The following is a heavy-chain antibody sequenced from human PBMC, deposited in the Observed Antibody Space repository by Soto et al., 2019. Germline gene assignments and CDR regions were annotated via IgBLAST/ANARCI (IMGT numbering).Heavy chain of an antibody. CDR2: IYYTGKT. J-gene: IGHJ5*02. Sequence: TLSLTCSVSGDYIHVGGYYWTWIRQRPGKGLEWMGYIYYTGKTYYNPSLESRLTMSVDRSKNQFSLRLTSVTAADTAVYFCGRDLTSNANCIDPWGQGTLVTVSS. V-gene: IGHV4-30-4*01. CDR1: GDYIHVGGYY. CDR3: GRDLTSNANCIDP. D-gene: IGHD2-2*01.